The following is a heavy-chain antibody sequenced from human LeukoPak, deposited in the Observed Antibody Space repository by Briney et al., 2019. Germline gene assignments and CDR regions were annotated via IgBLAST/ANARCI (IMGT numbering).Heavy chain of an antibody. CDR2: IIPIFGTA. V-gene: IGHV1-69*13. CDR3: ARGSDRGILYYYYMDV. J-gene: IGHJ6*03. Sequence: SVKVSCKASGGTFSSYAISWVRQAPGQGLEWMGGIIPIFGTANYAQKFQGRVTISADESTSTAYMELSSLRSEDTAVYYCARGSDRGILYYYYMDVWGKGTTVTVSS. D-gene: IGHD2-15*01. CDR1: GGTFSSYA.